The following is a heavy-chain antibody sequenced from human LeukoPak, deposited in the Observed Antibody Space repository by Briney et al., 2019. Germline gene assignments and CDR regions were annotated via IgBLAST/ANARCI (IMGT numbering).Heavy chain of an antibody. J-gene: IGHJ4*02. V-gene: IGHV3-64D*09. CDR1: GFSFSTYA. CDR3: ARGFCGLGTCYSGDY. D-gene: IGHD2-15*01. CDR2: ISSNGDTT. Sequence: AGGSLRLSCSASGFSFSTYAMQWVRQGPAKGLEYVSAISSNGDTTYYADSVKGRFSISRDNSKNTLYLQMSSLRAEDTAVYYCARGFCGLGTCYSGDYWGQGTLVTVSS.